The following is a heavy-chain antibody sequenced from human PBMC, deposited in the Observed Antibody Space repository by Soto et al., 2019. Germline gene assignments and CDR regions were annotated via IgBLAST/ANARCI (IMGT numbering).Heavy chain of an antibody. Sequence: GGSLRLSCAASGFTFSSHAMNWVRQAPGKGLEWVALIWNAGNNKYYADAGSVKGRFTISRDNSRNTLYLEINNARADDTAVYYCVRGPDYSNFGYFDSWGQGILVTVSS. CDR3: VRGPDYSNFGYFDS. V-gene: IGHV3-33*01. D-gene: IGHD4-4*01. J-gene: IGHJ4*02. CDR1: GFTFSSHA. CDR2: IWNAGNNK.